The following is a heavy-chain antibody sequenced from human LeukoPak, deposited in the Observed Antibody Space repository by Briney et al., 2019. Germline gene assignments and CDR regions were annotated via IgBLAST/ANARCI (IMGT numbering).Heavy chain of an antibody. J-gene: IGHJ6*02. V-gene: IGHV7-4-1*02. D-gene: IGHD3-10*01. Sequence: ASVKVSCKASGYTFTSYAMNWVRQAPGQGLEWMGWINTNTGNPTYAQGFTGRFVFSLDTSVSTAYLQISSLKAEDTAVYYCARIYGSGSYYYYYGMDVWGQGTTVTVSS. CDR2: INTNTGNP. CDR1: GYTFTSYA. CDR3: ARIYGSGSYYYYYGMDV.